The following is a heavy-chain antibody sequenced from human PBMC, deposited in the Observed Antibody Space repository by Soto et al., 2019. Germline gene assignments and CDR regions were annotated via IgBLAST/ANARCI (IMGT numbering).Heavy chain of an antibody. J-gene: IGHJ4*02. CDR2: IYWDGAK. V-gene: IGHV2-5*02. CDR1: GFSLSSTGVG. Sequence: QITLKESGPPLVKPTQTLTLTCTFSGFSLSSTGVGVAWIRQPPGKALEWLAVIYWDGAKRYIPSLKTRLTITEDTSKNQVVLTMTNMAPVDTATYYGARTTYGSGTCYERELDYWGQGTLVTASS. CDR3: ARTTYGSGTCYERELDY. D-gene: IGHD3-10*01.